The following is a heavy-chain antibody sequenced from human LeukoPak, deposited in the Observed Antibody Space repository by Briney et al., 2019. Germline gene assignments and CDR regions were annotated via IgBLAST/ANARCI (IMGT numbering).Heavy chain of an antibody. CDR1: GHTFTSYG. Sequence: GASVKVSCKASGHTFTSYGISWVRQAPGQGLEWMGWISAYNGNTNFAQKLQGRVTMTTDTSTSTAYMELRSLRSDDTAVYYCARGHSSSWYRSFDYWGQGTLVTVSS. CDR2: ISAYNGNT. J-gene: IGHJ4*02. D-gene: IGHD6-13*01. V-gene: IGHV1-18*01. CDR3: ARGHSSSWYRSFDY.